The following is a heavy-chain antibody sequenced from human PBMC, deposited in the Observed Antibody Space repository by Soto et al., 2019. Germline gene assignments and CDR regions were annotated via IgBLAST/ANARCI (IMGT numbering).Heavy chain of an antibody. Sequence: SETLSLTCTVSGGSISSSSYYWGWIRQPPGKGLEWIGSIYYSGSTYYNPSLKSRVTISVDTSKNQFSLKLSSVTAADTAVYYYAADRTYCGGDCYVDWGQGTLVTVSS. V-gene: IGHV4-39*01. D-gene: IGHD2-21*02. J-gene: IGHJ4*02. CDR3: AADRTYCGGDCYVD. CDR1: GGSISSSSYY. CDR2: IYYSGST.